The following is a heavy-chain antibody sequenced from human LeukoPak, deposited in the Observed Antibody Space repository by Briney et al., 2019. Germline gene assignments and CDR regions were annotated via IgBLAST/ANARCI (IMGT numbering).Heavy chain of an antibody. D-gene: IGHD6-19*01. Sequence: GSGGSTYYADSVKGRFTISRDNSKNTLYLQMNSLRAEDTAVYYCAKCPPGIAVAGRPFFDYWGQGTLVTVSS. J-gene: IGHJ4*02. CDR2: GSGGST. CDR3: AKCPPGIAVAGRPFFDY. V-gene: IGHV3-23*01.